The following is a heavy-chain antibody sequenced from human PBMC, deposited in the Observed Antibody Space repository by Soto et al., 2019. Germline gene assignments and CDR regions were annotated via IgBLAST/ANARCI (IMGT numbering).Heavy chain of an antibody. D-gene: IGHD1-26*01. CDR3: ASAYYSTQYGMDV. J-gene: IGHJ6*02. CDR2: INPNSGGT. CDR1: GYTFIGCY. V-gene: IGHV1-2*04. Sequence: QVQLVQSGAEVKKPWASVKVSCNAPGYTFIGCYMHWVRQDPGKGLKCMGWINPNSGGTNYAQEFRGCVTVTRDMSSSTAYMELSRLSSDDTAVYYCASAYYSTQYGMDVWGQGSTVTVS.